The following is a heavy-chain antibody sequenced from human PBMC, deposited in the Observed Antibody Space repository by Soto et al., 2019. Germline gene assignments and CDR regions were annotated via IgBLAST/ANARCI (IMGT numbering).Heavy chain of an antibody. Sequence: GASVKVSCNASGGTFSSYAISWVRQAPGQGLEWMGGIIPIFGTVNYAQKFQVIVTITADESTSTAYMELSSLRSEDTAVYYCARARKYYDFWSGYSSYYYGMDVWGQGTTVTVSS. CDR3: ARARKYYDFWSGYSSYYYGMDV. J-gene: IGHJ6*02. CDR1: GGTFSSYA. D-gene: IGHD3-3*01. CDR2: IIPIFGTV. V-gene: IGHV1-69*13.